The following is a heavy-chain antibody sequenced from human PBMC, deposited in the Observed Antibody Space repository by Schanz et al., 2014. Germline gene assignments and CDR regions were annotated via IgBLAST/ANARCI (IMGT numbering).Heavy chain of an antibody. D-gene: IGHD3-10*01. CDR1: GFTFSSYA. J-gene: IGHJ4*02. CDR3: ARGGFGEVSYFDY. CDR2: ISGRDGST. V-gene: IGHV3-23*01. Sequence: EVQLLESGGGLVQPGGSLRLSCAASGFTFSSYAMSWVRQAPGKGLEWVSAISGRDGSTYYADSVKGRFTISRDNSKNTLYLQMNSLRPEDTAVYYCARGGFGEVSYFDYWGQGTLVTVSS.